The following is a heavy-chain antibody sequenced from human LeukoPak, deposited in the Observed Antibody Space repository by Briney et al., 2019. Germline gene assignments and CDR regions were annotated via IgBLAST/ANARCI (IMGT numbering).Heavy chain of an antibody. Sequence: GGSLRLSCAASGFTVSSNYMSWVRQAPGKGLEWVSVIYSGGSTYYAVSVKGRFTISRDNSKNKLCLQMNSLRDEDTAVYYYARERYEIGDYYYVDVWGKGTTVTVSS. D-gene: IGHD3-9*01. V-gene: IGHV3-53*01. CDR3: ARERYEIGDYYYVDV. J-gene: IGHJ6*03. CDR2: IYSGGST. CDR1: GFTVSSNY.